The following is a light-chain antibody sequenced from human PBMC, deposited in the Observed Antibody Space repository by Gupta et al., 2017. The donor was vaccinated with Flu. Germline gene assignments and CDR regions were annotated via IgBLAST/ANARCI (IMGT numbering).Light chain of an antibody. V-gene: IGLV2-23*02. Sequence: ITISCTGTSGDVGSNNVVCWYQQDPDKAPKLIINEVNKRPAVVADRFSDSKSGNTASLTISGRKEEDEADYYCCADAGSSTLVLGGGTKLTVL. CDR3: CADAGSSTLV. J-gene: IGLJ2*01. CDR2: EVN. CDR1: SGDVGSNNV.